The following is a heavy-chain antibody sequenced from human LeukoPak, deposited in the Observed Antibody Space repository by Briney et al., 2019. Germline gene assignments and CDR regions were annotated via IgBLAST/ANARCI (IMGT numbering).Heavy chain of an antibody. CDR1: GNSFGDYY. J-gene: IGHJ4*02. V-gene: IGHV4-4*07. Sequence: SETLSLTCTVSGNSFGDYYWSWIRQPAGKGLEWIGRIYTSGSTTYNPSLKSRVTISVDTSKNQFSLKMSSVTAADTAVYYCAREGGSYDSSGYYSLHYYFDYWGQGTLVTVSS. CDR3: AREGGSYDSSGYYSLHYYFDY. CDR2: IYTSGST. D-gene: IGHD3-22*01.